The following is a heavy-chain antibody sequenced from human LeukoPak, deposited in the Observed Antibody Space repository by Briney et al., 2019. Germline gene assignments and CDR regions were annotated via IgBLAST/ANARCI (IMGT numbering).Heavy chain of an antibody. D-gene: IGHD5-12*01. Sequence: KPSETLSLTCSVSGGSISSYYWSWIRQSPGKGLEWIGYIYYSGTTNYNPSLKSRVTISVDTSKIQFSLKLSSVTAADTAVYYCARAWAGRGYSGYDRYFDYWGQGTLVTVSS. V-gene: IGHV4-59*01. CDR2: IYYSGTT. J-gene: IGHJ4*02. CDR1: GGSISSYY. CDR3: ARAWAGRGYSGYDRYFDY.